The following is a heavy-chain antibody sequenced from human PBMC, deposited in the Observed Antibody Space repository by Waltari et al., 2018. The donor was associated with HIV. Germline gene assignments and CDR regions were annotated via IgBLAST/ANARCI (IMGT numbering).Heavy chain of an antibody. J-gene: IGHJ4*02. CDR3: AREDRGVVVITPGFDY. D-gene: IGHD3-22*01. CDR2: IYHSGST. Sequence: QVQLQESGPGLVKPSETLSLTCAVSGYSTSSGYYWVWIRQPPGKGLEWIGSIYHSGSTYYNPSLKSRVTISVDTSKNQFSLKLSSVTAADTAVYYCAREDRGVVVITPGFDYWGQGTLVTVSS. CDR1: GYSTSSGYY. V-gene: IGHV4-38-2*02.